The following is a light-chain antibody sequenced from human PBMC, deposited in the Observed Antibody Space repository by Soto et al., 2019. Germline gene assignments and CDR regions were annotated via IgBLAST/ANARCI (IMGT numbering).Light chain of an antibody. CDR2: GNN. CDR3: QSYDSSLSGYV. Sequence: VLTQPASVSGAPGQRVTISCTGSSANIGAAYNVDRYQQLPGTAPKLLIYGNNNRPSGVPARFSGSKSGTSASLAIAGLQAEDEGDYYCQSYDSSLSGYVFGTGTKVTVL. CDR1: SANIGAAYN. V-gene: IGLV1-40*01. J-gene: IGLJ1*01.